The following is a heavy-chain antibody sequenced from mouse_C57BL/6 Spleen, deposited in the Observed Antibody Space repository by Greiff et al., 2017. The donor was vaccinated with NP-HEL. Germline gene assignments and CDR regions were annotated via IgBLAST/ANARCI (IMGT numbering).Heavy chain of an antibody. J-gene: IGHJ3*01. D-gene: IGHD3-2*02. Sequence: QVQLQQPGAELVKPGASVKMSCKASGYTFTSYWITWVKQRPGQGLEWIGEILPGSGSTNYNEKFKGKATFTADTSSNTAYMQLSSLTTEDSAIYYCAQSLHSSGYGCPYWGQGTLVTVSA. V-gene: IGHV1-55*01. CDR3: AQSLHSSGYGCPY. CDR1: GYTFTSYW. CDR2: ILPGSGST.